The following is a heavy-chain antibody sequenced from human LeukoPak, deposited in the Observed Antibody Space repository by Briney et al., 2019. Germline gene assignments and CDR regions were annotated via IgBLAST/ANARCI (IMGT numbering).Heavy chain of an antibody. V-gene: IGHV1-8*01. D-gene: IGHD4-17*01. CDR3: ARWRDDYGDYEDY. Sequence: ASVKVSCKASGYTFTSYDINWVRQATGQGLEWMGWMNPNSGNTGYAQKFQGRVTMTRNTSISTAYMELSSLRSEDTAVYYCARWRDDYGDYEDYWGQGTLVTVSS. CDR1: GYTFTSYD. CDR2: MNPNSGNT. J-gene: IGHJ4*02.